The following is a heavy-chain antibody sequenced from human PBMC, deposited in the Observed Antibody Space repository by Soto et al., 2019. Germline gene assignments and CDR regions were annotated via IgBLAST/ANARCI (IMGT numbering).Heavy chain of an antibody. D-gene: IGHD3-10*01. J-gene: IGHJ6*03. CDR1: GYTFTSYG. CDR2: ISAYNGNT. CDR3: VRVGEWSEDRGYYMDV. Sequence: GASVKVSCKASGYTFTSYGIIWARQAPGQGLEWVGWISAYNGNTQYVQKLQGRVTMTTDTSTSTAYMELRSLRSDDTAVYYCVRVGEWSEDRGYYMDVWGKGTMVTVSS. V-gene: IGHV1-18*01.